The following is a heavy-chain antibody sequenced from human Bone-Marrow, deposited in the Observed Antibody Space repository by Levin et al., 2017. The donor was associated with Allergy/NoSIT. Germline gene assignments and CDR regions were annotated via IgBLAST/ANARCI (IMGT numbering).Heavy chain of an antibody. CDR1: SGSISGGGFF. CDR2: IHSSGNT. J-gene: IGHJ4*02. Sequence: SETLSLTCSVSSGSISGGGFFWSWLRQAPGKGLEWIGYIHSSGNTFYNPSLKSRLTISVDMSKNNFSLKLSSVTAADTAVYYCARESEFSGSGTFYYYIDSWGQGTLVTVSS. V-gene: IGHV4-30-4*01. D-gene: IGHD3-10*01. CDR3: ARESEFSGSGTFYYYIDS.